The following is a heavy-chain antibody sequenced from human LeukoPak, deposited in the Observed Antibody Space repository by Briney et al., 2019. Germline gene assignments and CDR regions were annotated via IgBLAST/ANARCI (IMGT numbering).Heavy chain of an antibody. CDR2: INPNSGGT. D-gene: IGHD2-15*01. CDR1: GYTFTGYY. CDR3: ARVFGSGGSCPRY. Sequence: ASVKVSCKASGYTFTGYYMHWVRQAPGQGLEWMGWINPNSGGTNYAQKFQGRVTMTRDTSISTAYMELSRLRSDDTAMYYCARVFGSGGSCPRYWGQGTLVTVSS. J-gene: IGHJ4*02. V-gene: IGHV1-2*02.